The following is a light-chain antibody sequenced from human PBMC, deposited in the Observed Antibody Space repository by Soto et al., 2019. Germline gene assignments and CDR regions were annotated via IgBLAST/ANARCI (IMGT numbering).Light chain of an antibody. CDR1: SSNVGGNP. Sequence: QSVLTQLPSASGTPGQRVTISCSGCSSNVGGNPVNWYQHVPTTAPKLLIYTNTQRPSGVPDRFSGSKSGTSASLAISGLQSEDEADYYCASWDDSLNGPVFGTGTKVTV. V-gene: IGLV1-44*01. CDR2: TNT. CDR3: ASWDDSLNGPV. J-gene: IGLJ1*01.